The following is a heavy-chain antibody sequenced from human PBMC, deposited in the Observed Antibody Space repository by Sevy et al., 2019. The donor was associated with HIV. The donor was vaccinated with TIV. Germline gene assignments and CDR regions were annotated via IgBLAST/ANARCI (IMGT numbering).Heavy chain of an antibody. D-gene: IGHD6-13*01. Sequence: GGSLRLSCAASGFTFNNYAMSWVRQAPGKGLEGKGLEWVSTISGGGGGTYYADSVRGRFTISRDNPKNTLYLQVNSLRVEDTAVYYCAKHYIRDIAAGWYFDLWGRGTLVTVS. CDR3: AKHYIRDIAAGWYFDL. J-gene: IGHJ2*01. CDR2: ISGGGGGT. CDR1: GFTFNNYA. V-gene: IGHV3-23*01.